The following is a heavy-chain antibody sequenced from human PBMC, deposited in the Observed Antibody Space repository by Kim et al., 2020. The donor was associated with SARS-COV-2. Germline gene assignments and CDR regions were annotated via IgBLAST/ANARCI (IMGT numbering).Heavy chain of an antibody. CDR2: INQDGSRE. V-gene: IGHV3-7*01. J-gene: IGHJ4*02. CDR3: ARDLEHYYESSGPPATAGHDY. D-gene: IGHD3-22*01. Sequence: GGSLRLSCAASGFTFSSSWMSWVRQAPGKGLEWVANINQDGSREYYVASVKGRFTISRDNAKNSLYLQVNSLRVEDTAVYYCARDLEHYYESSGPPATAGHDYWGQGTLVTVSS. CDR1: GFTFSSSW.